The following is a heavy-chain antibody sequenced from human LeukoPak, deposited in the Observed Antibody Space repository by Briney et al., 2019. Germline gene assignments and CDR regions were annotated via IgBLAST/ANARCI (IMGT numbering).Heavy chain of an antibody. Sequence: ASVKVSCKASGYTFTGYAISWVRQAPGQGLEWMGWISPYNGDTNYAGKFQGRVTMTKDTSTSTAYMEVRSLRSHDTAVYYCARSPAVAATRVDYWGQGTLVTVSS. V-gene: IGHV1-18*01. J-gene: IGHJ4*02. CDR2: ISPYNGDT. D-gene: IGHD6-19*01. CDR3: ARSPAVAATRVDY. CDR1: GYTFTGYA.